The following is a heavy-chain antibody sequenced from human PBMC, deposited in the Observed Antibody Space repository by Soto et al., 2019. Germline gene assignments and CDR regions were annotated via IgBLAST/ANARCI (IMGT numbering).Heavy chain of an antibody. J-gene: IGHJ4*02. V-gene: IGHV1-18*01. CDR1: GYTFSNHG. CDR3: ARDFYPLAYYFDY. Sequence: ASVKVSCKATGYTFSNHGISWLRQAPGEGLEWMGWISGNNGNTKYARTFQGRVTMTTDTSTSTAYMELRSLRSNDTAVYYCARDFYPLAYYFDYGGPGTLVTVSS. CDR2: ISGNNGNT.